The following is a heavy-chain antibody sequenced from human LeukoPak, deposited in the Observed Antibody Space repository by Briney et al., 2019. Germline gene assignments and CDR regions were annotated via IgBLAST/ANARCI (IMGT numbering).Heavy chain of an antibody. D-gene: IGHD6-19*01. CDR3: ARSTGYSSGWHRADY. CDR2: IYYSGSA. CDR1: GGFISSGGYY. J-gene: IGHJ4*02. V-gene: IGHV4-31*03. Sequence: SQTLSLTCTVSGGFISSGGYYWSWIRQHPGKGLEWIGYIYYSGSAYYKPSLKSRVTISVDTSKNQFSLKLSSVTAADMAVYYCARSTGYSSGWHRADYWGQGTLVTVSS.